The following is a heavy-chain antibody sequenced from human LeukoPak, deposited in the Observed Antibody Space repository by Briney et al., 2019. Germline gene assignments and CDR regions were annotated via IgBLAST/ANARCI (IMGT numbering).Heavy chain of an antibody. CDR1: GVSITYSNW. CDR2: IHDDGGF. D-gene: IGHD3-22*01. V-gene: IGHV4-4*02. J-gene: IGHJ3*02. Sequence: PSETLSLTCAVSGVSITYSNWWSWVRQPPGKGLEWIGEIHDDGGFHCNPLLKGRVAMSMDRSQNQFSLRLSSVTAADTAVYYCARTYYYDSSGYGIWGQGTMVTVSS. CDR3: ARTYYYDSSGYGI.